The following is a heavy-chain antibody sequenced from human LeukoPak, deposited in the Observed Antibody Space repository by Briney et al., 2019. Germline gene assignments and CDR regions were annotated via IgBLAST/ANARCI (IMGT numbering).Heavy chain of an antibody. V-gene: IGHV3-30*18. CDR1: GFTFSSYG. CDR3: AKDGHMVQGATLDY. J-gene: IGHJ4*02. D-gene: IGHD3-10*01. CDR2: ISYDGSNK. Sequence: GGSLRLSCAASGFTFSSYGMHWVRQAPGKGLEWVAVISYDGSNKYYADSVKGRFTISRDNSKNTPYLQMNSLRAEDTAVYYCAKDGHMVQGATLDYWGQGTLVTVSS.